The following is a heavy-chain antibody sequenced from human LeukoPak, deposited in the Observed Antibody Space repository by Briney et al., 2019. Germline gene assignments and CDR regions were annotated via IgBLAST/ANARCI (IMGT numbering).Heavy chain of an antibody. J-gene: IGHJ4*02. V-gene: IGHV3-23*01. CDR3: AKPARTDYADY. CDR1: GFTFSSYS. D-gene: IGHD1-14*01. Sequence: GGSLRLSCAASGFTFSSYSMNWVRQAPGKGLEWVSSISGTGDSRYYADSVKGRFTISRDNSKNTLYLQINSLRAEDTAIYYCAKPARTDYADYWGQGTLGTVSS. CDR2: ISGTGDSR.